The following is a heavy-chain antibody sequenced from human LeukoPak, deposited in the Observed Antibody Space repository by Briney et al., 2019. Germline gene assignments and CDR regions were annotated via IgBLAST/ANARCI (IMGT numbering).Heavy chain of an antibody. CDR3: AREPLALDY. CDR2: INTNTGNP. Sequence: ASVKVSCKASGYTFTNYGINWVRQAPGQGLEWMGWINTNTGNPTYAQGFTGRFVFSLDTSVSTAYLQISSLKAEDTAVYYCAREPLALDYWSQGTLVTVSS. J-gene: IGHJ4*02. CDR1: GYTFTNYG. V-gene: IGHV7-4-1*02.